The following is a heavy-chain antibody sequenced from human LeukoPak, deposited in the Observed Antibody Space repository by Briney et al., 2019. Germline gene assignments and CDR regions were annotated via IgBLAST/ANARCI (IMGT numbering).Heavy chain of an antibody. CDR1: GGSISRYY. J-gene: IGHJ2*01. D-gene: IGHD4-17*01. Sequence: SETLSLTCTVSGGSISRYYWSWIRQPPGKGLEWIGYIYYSGSTNYNPSLKSRVTISVDTSKNQFSLKLSSVTAADTAVYYCASHTTVTAWYFDLWGRGTLVTVSS. CDR3: ASHTTVTAWYFDL. V-gene: IGHV4-59*08. CDR2: IYYSGST.